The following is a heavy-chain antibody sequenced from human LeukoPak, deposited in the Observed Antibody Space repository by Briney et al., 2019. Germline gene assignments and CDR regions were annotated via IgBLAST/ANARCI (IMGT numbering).Heavy chain of an antibody. D-gene: IGHD6-19*01. CDR2: IYYSGST. CDR3: ARGDSSGWGYYFDY. J-gene: IGHJ4*02. V-gene: IGHV4-59*01. CDR1: GGSISSYY. Sequence: SETLSLTCTVSGGSISSYYWSWIRQPAGKGLEWIGYIYYSGSTNYNPSLKSRVTISVDTSKNQFSLKLSSVTAADTAVYYCARGDSSGWGYYFDYWGQGTLVTVSS.